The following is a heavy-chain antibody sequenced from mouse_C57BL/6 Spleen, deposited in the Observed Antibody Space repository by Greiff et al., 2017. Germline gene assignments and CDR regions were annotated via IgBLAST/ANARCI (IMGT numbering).Heavy chain of an antibody. D-gene: IGHD1-1*01. CDR1: GFTFSDYG. J-gene: IGHJ1*03. Sequence: DVQLVESGGGLVKPGGSLKLSCAASGFTFSDYGMHWVRQAPEKGLEWVAYISSGSSTIYYADTVKGRFTISRDNAKNTLFLQMTSLRSEDTAMYYCAREDYGSSYDWYFDVWGTGTTVTVSS. V-gene: IGHV5-17*01. CDR2: ISSGSSTI. CDR3: AREDYGSSYDWYFDV.